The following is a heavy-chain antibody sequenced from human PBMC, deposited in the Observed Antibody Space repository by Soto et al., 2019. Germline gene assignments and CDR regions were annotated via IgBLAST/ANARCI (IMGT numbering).Heavy chain of an antibody. J-gene: IGHJ4*02. CDR2: INHGGST. V-gene: IGHV4-34*02. CDR3: ARGGGNSGFFFDY. CDR1: GGSLSDYS. D-gene: IGHD5-12*01. Sequence: QVQLRQWGAGLLKPSETMSLRCAVSGGSLSDYSWSWIRQSPEKGLEWIGEINHGGSTKYNPSLKSRVTISVDTSKNQVSLILTSATAADTTVYRCARGGGNSGFFFDYWGRGTLVTVSS.